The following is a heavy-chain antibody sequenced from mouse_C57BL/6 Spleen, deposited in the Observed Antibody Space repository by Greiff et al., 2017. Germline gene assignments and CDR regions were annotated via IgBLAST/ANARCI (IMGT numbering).Heavy chain of an antibody. V-gene: IGHV1-50*01. CDR1: GYTFTSYW. Sequence: QVQLQQPGAELVKPGASVKLSCKASGYTFTSYWMQWVKQRPGQGLEWIGEIDPSDSYTNYNQKFKGKATLTVDTSSSTAYMQLSSLTSEDSAVYDCASAGELGRMGDYWGQGTTLTVSS. D-gene: IGHD4-1*01. J-gene: IGHJ2*01. CDR2: IDPSDSYT. CDR3: ASAGELGRMGDY.